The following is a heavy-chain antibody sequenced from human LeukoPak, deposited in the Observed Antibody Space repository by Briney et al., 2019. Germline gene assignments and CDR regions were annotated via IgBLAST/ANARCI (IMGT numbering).Heavy chain of an antibody. V-gene: IGHV3-7*01. Sequence: GRSLRLPCAASGFTFSSYWMSWVRQAPGKGLEWVANIKQDGSEKYYVDSVKGRFTISRDNAKHSLYLQMNSLRAEDTAVYYCARGDTMVRGVIKAYYYYMDVWGKGTTVTVSS. CDR3: ARGDTMVRGVIKAYYYYMDV. CDR2: IKQDGSEK. CDR1: GFTFSSYW. D-gene: IGHD3-10*01. J-gene: IGHJ6*03.